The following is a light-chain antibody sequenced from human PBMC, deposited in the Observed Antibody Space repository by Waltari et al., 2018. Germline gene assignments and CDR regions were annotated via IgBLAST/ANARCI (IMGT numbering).Light chain of an antibody. CDR2: GAS. J-gene: IGKJ1*01. CDR1: QSVTSNY. V-gene: IGKV3-20*01. Sequence: EIVLTQSPGTLSLSPGERATLSCRASQSVTSNYLAWYQQKPGQAPRLLIFGASSRATGIPDRFSGSGSGTDFTLTISRLEPEDLAVYYCQHYVSSPLTFGQGTKVEIK. CDR3: QHYVSSPLT.